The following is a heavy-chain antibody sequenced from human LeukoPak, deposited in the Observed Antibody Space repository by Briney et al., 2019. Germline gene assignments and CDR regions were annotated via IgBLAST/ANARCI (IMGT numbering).Heavy chain of an antibody. CDR3: AGGSGWVTDS. Sequence: GGSLRLSCTVSGFTFDDYAMHWVRHTPGKGLEWVAGITWNRDNIGYGDSVKGRFTISRDNAKNSLYLQMNSLRAEDTAVYFCAGGSGWVTDSWGQRTLVTV. J-gene: IGHJ4*02. CDR1: GFTFDDYA. CDR2: ITWNRDNI. V-gene: IGHV3-9*01. D-gene: IGHD6-19*01.